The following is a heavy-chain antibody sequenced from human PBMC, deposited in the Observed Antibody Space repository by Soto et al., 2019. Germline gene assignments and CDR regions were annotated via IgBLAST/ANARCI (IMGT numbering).Heavy chain of an antibody. J-gene: IGHJ4*02. CDR3: AKDSNKYSSSLRGRYFDY. CDR2: ISGGGSNT. Sequence: LRLSCSASGFPFSIYVMSWVRQAPGKGLEWVSGISGGGSNTFYADSVKGRFTISRDNSKNTLLLQMNSLGAEDTAVYYCAKDSNKYSSSLRGRYFDYWGQGIGVTVSS. D-gene: IGHD4-4*01. CDR1: GFPFSIYV. V-gene: IGHV3-23*01.